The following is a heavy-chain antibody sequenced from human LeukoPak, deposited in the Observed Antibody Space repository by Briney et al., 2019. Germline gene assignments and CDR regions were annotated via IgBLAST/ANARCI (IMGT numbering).Heavy chain of an antibody. V-gene: IGHV4-34*01. CDR1: GGSISGYY. Sequence: SETLSLTCTVSGGSISGYYWSWIRQPPGKGLEWIGEINHSGSTNYNPSLKSRVTISVDTSKNQFSLKLSSVTAADTAVYYCARVSISHIVVVTASPHTYYMDVWGKGTTVTVSS. CDR3: ARVSISHIVVVTASPHTYYMDV. D-gene: IGHD2-21*02. CDR2: INHSGST. J-gene: IGHJ6*03.